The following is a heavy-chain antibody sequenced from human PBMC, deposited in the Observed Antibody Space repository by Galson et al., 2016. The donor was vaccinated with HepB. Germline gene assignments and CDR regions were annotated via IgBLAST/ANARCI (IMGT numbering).Heavy chain of an antibody. CDR3: ARGDYIWGNNHFFEY. V-gene: IGHV3-33*01. CDR1: GFTFSDFG. CDR2: IWYDGSSK. D-gene: IGHD3-16*01. J-gene: IGHJ4*02. Sequence: SLRLSCAASGFTFSDFGMHWVRQAPGKGLEWLTFIWYDGSSKYYADSVKGRFTISRDNSKNTLFLQVNSMRAEDTAVYYCARGDYIWGNNHFFEYWGQGILVPVSS.